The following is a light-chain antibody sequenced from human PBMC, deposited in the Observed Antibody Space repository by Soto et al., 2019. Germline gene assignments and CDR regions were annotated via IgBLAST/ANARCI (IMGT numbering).Light chain of an antibody. V-gene: IGLV1-40*01. Sequence: QSVLTQPPSVSGAPGQRVTISCTGSSSNIGAGYDVHWYQQLPGTAPKLLIYGNSNRPSGVPDRFSGSKSGTSASLAITGLQAEYEADYSCQSYDSSLSVYVVFGGGTKVTVL. CDR3: QSYDSSLSVYVV. CDR1: SSNIGAGYD. CDR2: GNS. J-gene: IGLJ2*01.